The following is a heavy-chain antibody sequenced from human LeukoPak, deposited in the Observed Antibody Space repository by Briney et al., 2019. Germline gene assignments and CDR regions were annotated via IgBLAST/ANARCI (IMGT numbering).Heavy chain of an antibody. CDR1: GGSISGYY. J-gene: IGHJ2*01. D-gene: IGHD2-15*01. Sequence: PSETLSLTCTVSGGSISGYYWSWIRQPAGKGLEWIGRIYVSGSTNYNPSLKSRVTMSLDTSKDQFSLKLNSVTAADTAVYYCASGGGSWYFDLWGRGTLVTVSS. CDR2: IYVSGST. V-gene: IGHV4-4*07. CDR3: ASGGGSWYFDL.